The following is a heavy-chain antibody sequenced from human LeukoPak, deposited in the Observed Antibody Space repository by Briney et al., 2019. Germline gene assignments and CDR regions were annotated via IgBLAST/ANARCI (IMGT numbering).Heavy chain of an antibody. Sequence: PSETLSLTCTVSGGSISSGGYYWSWIRQPPGKGLEWIGYIYHSGSTYYNPSLKSRLTISVDSSKNQFSLRLSSVPAAHTAVYYCARELAPYAIVGATTGYYYMDVWGKGTTVTVSS. V-gene: IGHV4-30-2*01. CDR3: ARELAPYAIVGATTGYYYMDV. CDR1: GGSISSGGYY. D-gene: IGHD1-26*01. J-gene: IGHJ6*03. CDR2: IYHSGST.